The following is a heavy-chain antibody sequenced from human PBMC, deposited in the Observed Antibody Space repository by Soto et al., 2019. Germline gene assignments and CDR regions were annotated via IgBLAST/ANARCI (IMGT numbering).Heavy chain of an antibody. CDR3: VREPISMVRANNWFDP. Sequence: EVQLLESGGDLVHPGGSLRLACAASAATFSNSAMSRVRQAPGKGLECVSSISGSGEDTYFADSVKGRFSISRDNAKKTLYLEMQRLTPQDTATYFCVREPISMVRANNWFDPWGQGTLVIVSS. CDR2: ISGSGEDT. CDR1: AATFSNSA. V-gene: IGHV3-23*01. J-gene: IGHJ5*02. D-gene: IGHD3-10*01.